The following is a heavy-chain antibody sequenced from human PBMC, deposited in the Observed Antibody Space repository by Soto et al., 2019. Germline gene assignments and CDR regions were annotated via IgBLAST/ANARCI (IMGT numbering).Heavy chain of an antibody. CDR1: GGSFNNYV. V-gene: IGHV1-69*06. D-gene: IGHD4-17*01. Sequence: QVQLVQSGAEVRKPGSSVKVSCEASGGSFNNYVISWLRQAPGQGLEWMGGIIPNYEAANYAQKFRGRLTITADKATNTAYMELNSPRPEDTATYYCARYWNAGTLYGAFDIWGQGTTVIVS. J-gene: IGHJ3*02. CDR2: IIPNYEAA. CDR3: ARYWNAGTLYGAFDI.